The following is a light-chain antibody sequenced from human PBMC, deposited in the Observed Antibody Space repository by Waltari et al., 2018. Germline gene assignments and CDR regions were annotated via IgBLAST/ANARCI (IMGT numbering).Light chain of an antibody. J-gene: IGLJ3*02. Sequence: QSALTQPPSVSAAPGQKVTISCSGSTSNIGNNHVSWYQHLPGTAPKLLIYGNNKRPSGIPDRFSGSKSGTSATLGITGLQTGDEGDYYCGTWDGSARVFGGGTKLTVL. CDR3: GTWDGSARV. CDR1: TSNIGNNH. CDR2: GNN. V-gene: IGLV1-51*01.